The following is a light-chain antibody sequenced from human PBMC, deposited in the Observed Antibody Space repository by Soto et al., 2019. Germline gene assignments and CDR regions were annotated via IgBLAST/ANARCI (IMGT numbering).Light chain of an antibody. CDR2: KAS. V-gene: IGKV1-5*03. CDR3: QQYSSYSRT. CDR1: QTISNW. Sequence: DIQMTQSPSSLSASVGDRVTITCRASQTISNWLAWYQQKPGKAPKVLIYKASTLESGVPSRFSGSGSGTDFALTISSLQPDDFATYYCQQYSSYSRTFGHGTKVDIK. J-gene: IGKJ1*01.